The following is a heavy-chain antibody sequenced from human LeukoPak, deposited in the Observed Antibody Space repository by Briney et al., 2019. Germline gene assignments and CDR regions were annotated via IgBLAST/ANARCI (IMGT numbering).Heavy chain of an antibody. J-gene: IGHJ4*02. Sequence: PGGSLRLSCAASGFTFSGSAMHWVRQASGKGLEWVGRIRSKANSYATAYAASVEGRFTISRDDSKNTTYLQMNSLKTEDSAVYYCTSRGYYYDSSGYLDYWGRGTLVTVSS. V-gene: IGHV3-73*01. CDR3: TSRGYYYDSSGYLDY. D-gene: IGHD3-22*01. CDR2: IRSKANSYAT. CDR1: GFTFSGSA.